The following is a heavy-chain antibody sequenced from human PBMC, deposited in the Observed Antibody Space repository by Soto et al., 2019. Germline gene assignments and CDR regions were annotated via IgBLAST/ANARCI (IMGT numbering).Heavy chain of an antibody. Sequence: QVQLVQSGIQVRRPEASVTVSCKASGYSFSNYGISWVREAPGQGLEWMGWVSAYNGNTKYVQKYQDRVTMSTATSTTTAYMELKSLRSDDTAVSYCARASRLWSGYLIDFWGPGTLVTVSS. CDR2: VSAYNGNT. J-gene: IGHJ4*02. CDR1: GYSFSNYG. CDR3: ARASRLWSGYLIDF. D-gene: IGHD3-3*01. V-gene: IGHV1-18*01.